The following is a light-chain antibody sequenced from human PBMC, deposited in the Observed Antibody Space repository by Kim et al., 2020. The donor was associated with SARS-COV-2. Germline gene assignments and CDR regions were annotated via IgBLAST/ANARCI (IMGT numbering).Light chain of an antibody. V-gene: IGLV1-47*01. Sequence: QSVLTQPPSASGTPGQRVTVSCSGGYSDIGRNYVHWYQHLPGTAPTLLIYTDNQRPSGVPDRFSGSKSGTSASLAISGLRSEDEGDYYCVAWDDSLRAYVFGTGTKVTVL. CDR1: YSDIGRNY. J-gene: IGLJ1*01. CDR2: TDN. CDR3: VAWDDSLRAYV.